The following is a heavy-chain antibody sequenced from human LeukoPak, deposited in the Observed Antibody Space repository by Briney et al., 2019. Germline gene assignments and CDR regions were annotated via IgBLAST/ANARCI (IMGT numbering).Heavy chain of an antibody. V-gene: IGHV1-18*01. CDR2: ISAYNGNT. CDR3: ARGSSGYYNDAFDI. J-gene: IGHJ3*02. Sequence: ASVKVSCKASGYTFTSYDINWVRQAPGQGLEWMGWISAYNGNTNYAQKFQGRVTMTADTSTSTAYMELRSLRSDDTAVYYCARGSSGYYNDAFDIWGQGTMVTVSS. CDR1: GYTFTSYD. D-gene: IGHD3-22*01.